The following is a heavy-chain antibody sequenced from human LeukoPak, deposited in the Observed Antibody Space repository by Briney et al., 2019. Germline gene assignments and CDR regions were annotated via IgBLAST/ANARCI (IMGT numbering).Heavy chain of an antibody. Sequence: GGSLRLSCAASGFTFSSYAMSWVRQAPGKGLEWVSSLSGSGDNTYYADSVKGRFIISRDNSKNTLYLQMTSLRAEDTAVYYCAKPLSSSSGYYYIGYWGQGTLVTVSS. CDR3: AKPLSSSSGYYYIGY. D-gene: IGHD3-22*01. J-gene: IGHJ4*02. CDR1: GFTFSSYA. V-gene: IGHV3-23*01. CDR2: LSGSGDNT.